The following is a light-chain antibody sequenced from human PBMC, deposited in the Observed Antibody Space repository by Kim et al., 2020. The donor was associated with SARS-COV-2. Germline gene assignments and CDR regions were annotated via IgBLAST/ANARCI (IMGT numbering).Light chain of an antibody. CDR3: QEYKSDSWT. J-gene: IGKJ1*01. CDR2: DAS. CDR1: QSINIW. V-gene: IGKV1-5*01. Sequence: GDRVTITCRASQSINIWLAWYQQKPGKAPNLLIYDASILEFGVPSRFSGSGSGTQFTLTISSLQPDDCATYYCQEYKSDSWTFGQGTKVDIK.